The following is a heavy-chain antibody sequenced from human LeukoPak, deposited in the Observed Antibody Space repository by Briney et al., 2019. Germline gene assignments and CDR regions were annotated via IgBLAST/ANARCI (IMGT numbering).Heavy chain of an antibody. CDR3: AEGIIDFTHYYGMDV. D-gene: IGHD3-10*01. CDR2: IIPIFGTA. CDR1: GGTFSSYA. V-gene: IGHV1-69*13. Sequence: ASVKVSCKASGGTFSSYAISWVRQAPGQGLEWMGGIIPIFGTANYAQKFQGRVTITADESTSTAYMELSSLRSEDTAVYYCAEGIIDFTHYYGMDVWGQGTTVTVSS. J-gene: IGHJ6*02.